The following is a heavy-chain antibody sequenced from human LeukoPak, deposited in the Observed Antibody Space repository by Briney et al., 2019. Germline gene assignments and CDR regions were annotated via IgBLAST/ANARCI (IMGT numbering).Heavy chain of an antibody. Sequence: GGSLRLSCVASGFSVNNYAMNSVRQAPGKGLEWVSLIIGSSGTTFYADSVKGRFTISRDKSKSTLYLQMNSLRAEDTAVYYCAKGAYDYIEIAYFDYWGQGSLVTVSS. V-gene: IGHV3-23*01. CDR1: GFSVNNYA. CDR3: AKGAYDYIEIAYFDY. J-gene: IGHJ4*02. D-gene: IGHD5-12*01. CDR2: IIGSSGTT.